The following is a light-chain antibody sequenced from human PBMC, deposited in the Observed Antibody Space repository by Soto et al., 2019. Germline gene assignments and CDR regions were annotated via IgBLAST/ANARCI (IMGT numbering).Light chain of an antibody. CDR1: SSDVGAYNF. Sequence: QSALTQPASVSGSPGQSITISCTGTSSDVGAYNFVSWYQHHPGKAPQLIIYDVNNRPSGVSDRFSGSKSGNTASLTISGLQAEDEADYYCSSYTNTATRLFGGGTQLTVL. J-gene: IGLJ2*01. V-gene: IGLV2-14*03. CDR3: SSYTNTATRL. CDR2: DVN.